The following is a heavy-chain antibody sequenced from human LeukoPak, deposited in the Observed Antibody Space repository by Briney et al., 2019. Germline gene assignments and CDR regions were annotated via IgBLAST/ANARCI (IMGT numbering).Heavy chain of an antibody. CDR2: IYYSGST. Sequence: PSETLSLTCTVSGGSISSYYWSWIRQHPGKGLEWIGYIYYSGSTYYNPSLKSRVTISVDTSKNQFSLKLSSVTAADTAVYYCARTCSSTSCCYPIDYWGQGTLVTVSS. V-gene: IGHV4-59*06. CDR1: GGSISSYY. J-gene: IGHJ4*02. D-gene: IGHD2-2*01. CDR3: ARTCSSTSCCYPIDY.